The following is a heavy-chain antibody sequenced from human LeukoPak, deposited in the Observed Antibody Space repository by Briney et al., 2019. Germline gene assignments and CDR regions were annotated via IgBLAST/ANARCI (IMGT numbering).Heavy chain of an antibody. CDR1: GFTFSSYW. Sequence: GGTLRLSCAASGFTFSSYWMSWVRQAPGMGLEWVANIKQDGSEKVHVDSVKGRFTISRDNAKNSLYLQMNSLRAEDTAVYYCARGNFGVVITDWAPNYYYYYMDVWGNGTTVTVSS. CDR3: ARGNFGVVITDWAPNYYYYYMDV. CDR2: IKQDGSEK. J-gene: IGHJ6*03. D-gene: IGHD3-3*01. V-gene: IGHV3-7*01.